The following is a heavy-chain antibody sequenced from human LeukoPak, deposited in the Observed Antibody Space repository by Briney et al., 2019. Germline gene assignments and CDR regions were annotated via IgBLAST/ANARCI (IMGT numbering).Heavy chain of an antibody. Sequence: ASVKVSCKASGGTFSSYAISWVRQAPGQGLEWMGWMNPNSGNTGYAQKFQGRVTMTRNTSISTAYMELSSLRSEDTAVYYCARGGKWLRFYDYWGQGTLVTVSS. V-gene: IGHV1-8*02. CDR1: GGTFSSYA. J-gene: IGHJ4*02. CDR3: ARGGKWLRFYDY. CDR2: MNPNSGNT. D-gene: IGHD5-12*01.